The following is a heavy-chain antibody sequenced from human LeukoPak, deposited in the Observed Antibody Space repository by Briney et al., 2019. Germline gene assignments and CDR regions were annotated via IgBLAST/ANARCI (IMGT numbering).Heavy chain of an antibody. CDR1: GFTFISYG. J-gene: IGHJ4*02. Sequence: GGTLRLSCAASGFTFISYGMSWVRQAPGKGLEWVSSMSGSGGSTFYADSVKGRFTISRDNSKTTLFLQMKSLRAEDTAVYYCAKGIAVAGRGFDHWGQGTLVTVTS. D-gene: IGHD6-13*01. V-gene: IGHV3-23*01. CDR2: MSGSGGST. CDR3: AKGIAVAGRGFDH.